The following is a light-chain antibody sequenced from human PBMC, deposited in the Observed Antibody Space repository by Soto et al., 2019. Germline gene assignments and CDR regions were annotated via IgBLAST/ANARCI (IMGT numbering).Light chain of an antibody. CDR1: SSDVGAYNF. CDR3: SSYATNRDVL. CDR2: EVS. V-gene: IGLV2-14*01. Sequence: QSVLTQPASVSGSPGQSITISCTGTSSDVGAYNFVSWYQQFPGKAPKLMIYEVSHRPSGISGRFSGSKSGNTASLTISGLQADDEADYYCSSYATNRDVLFGGGTKLTVL. J-gene: IGLJ2*01.